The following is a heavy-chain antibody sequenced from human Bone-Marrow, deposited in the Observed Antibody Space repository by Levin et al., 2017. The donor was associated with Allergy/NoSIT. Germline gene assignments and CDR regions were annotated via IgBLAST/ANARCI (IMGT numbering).Heavy chain of an antibody. V-gene: IGHV3-9*01. CDR2: ISWDSGRI. J-gene: IGHJ4*02. CDR1: GFTFDDYA. CDR3: ARRDVDYGFDY. D-gene: IGHD4-17*01. Sequence: TGGSLRLSCAASGFTFDDYAMHWVREVPGKGLEWVSGISWDSGRIDYGDSVKGRFTISRDNAKNSLYLQMDSLRPEDTALYYCARRDVDYGFDYWGQGILVTVSS.